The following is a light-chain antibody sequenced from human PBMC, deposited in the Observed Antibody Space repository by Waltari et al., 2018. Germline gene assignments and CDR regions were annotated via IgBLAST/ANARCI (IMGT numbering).Light chain of an antibody. CDR2: DAS. J-gene: IGKJ4*01. V-gene: IGKV3-11*01. Sequence: EIVLTQSPDILSFSPGERATLSCRASQSVGTYLAWYQHRPGQSPRLLIYDASYRATGIPSGFCGSGSWTDVTLTISSLQPEDFAVYYCQQRRDWPLTFGGGTRVQI. CDR1: QSVGTY. CDR3: QQRRDWPLT.